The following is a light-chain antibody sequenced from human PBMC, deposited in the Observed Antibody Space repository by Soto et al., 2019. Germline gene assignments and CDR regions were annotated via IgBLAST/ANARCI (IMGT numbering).Light chain of an antibody. CDR2: GAS. CDR3: QQYNNWPPDT. V-gene: IGKV3-15*01. CDR1: QSVSSN. Sequence: IVMTQSPATQSVSPGERATLSCRASQSVSSNLAWYQEKPGQAPRLLIYGASTRATGIPARFSGSGSGTEFTLTISSLQSGDFAVYYCQQYNNWPPDTFGQGTKLEIK. J-gene: IGKJ2*01.